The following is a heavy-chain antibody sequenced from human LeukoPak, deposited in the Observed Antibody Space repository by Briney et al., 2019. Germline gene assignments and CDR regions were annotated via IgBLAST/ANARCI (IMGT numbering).Heavy chain of an antibody. CDR3: ARAGSSWSSFFVDY. CDR1: GFTVSSNY. V-gene: IGHV3-53*01. CDR2: IYSGGST. J-gene: IGHJ4*02. Sequence: PGGSLRLSCAASGFTVSSNYMSWVRQAPGKGLEWVSVIYSGGSTYYADSVKGRFTISRDNSKNTLYLQMNSLRAEDTAVYYCARAGSSWSSFFVDYRGQGTLVTVSS. D-gene: IGHD6-13*01.